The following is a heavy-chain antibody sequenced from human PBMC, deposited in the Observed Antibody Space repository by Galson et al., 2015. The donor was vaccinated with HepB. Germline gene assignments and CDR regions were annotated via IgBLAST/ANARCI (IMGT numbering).Heavy chain of an antibody. V-gene: IGHV1-69*04. J-gene: IGHJ4*02. D-gene: IGHD3-10*01. Sequence: SVKVSCKASGGTFSSYAISWVRQAPGQGLEWMGRIIPILGIANYAQKFQGRVTITADKSTSTAYMELSSLRSEDTAVYYCAGGVATMVRETADYFDYWGQGTLVTVSS. CDR2: IIPILGIA. CDR1: GGTFSSYA. CDR3: AGGVATMVRETADYFDY.